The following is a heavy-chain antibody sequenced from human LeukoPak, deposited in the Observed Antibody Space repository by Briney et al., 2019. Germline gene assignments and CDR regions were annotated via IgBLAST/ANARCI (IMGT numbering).Heavy chain of an antibody. Sequence: SATLSLTCTVSGGSISSSRYYWGWIREPPGNGLEGIGSIYHSGSTYHNPYLKSRVTISVDMTKNQFYLKLSSVTAADTAVYYCANTPYSLRVSGGSLYYFDYWGQGTLVTVSS. CDR1: GGSISSSRYY. J-gene: IGHJ4*02. CDR3: ANTPYSLRVSGGSLYYFDY. D-gene: IGHD2-15*01. CDR2: IYHSGST. V-gene: IGHV4-39*07.